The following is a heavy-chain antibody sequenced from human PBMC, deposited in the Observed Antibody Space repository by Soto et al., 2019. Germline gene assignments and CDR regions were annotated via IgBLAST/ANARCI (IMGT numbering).Heavy chain of an antibody. CDR2: IYYSGST. CDR1: GGSTSSSSYY. Sequence: PSETLSLTCTVSGGSTSSSSYYWGWIRQPPGKGLEWIGSIYYSGSTYYNPSLKSRVTISVDTSENQFSLKLSSVTAADTAIYFCARLVYDTRLNYMYFDFWGQGALVTVSS. CDR3: ARLVYDTRLNYMYFDF. V-gene: IGHV4-39*07. D-gene: IGHD3-10*01. J-gene: IGHJ4*02.